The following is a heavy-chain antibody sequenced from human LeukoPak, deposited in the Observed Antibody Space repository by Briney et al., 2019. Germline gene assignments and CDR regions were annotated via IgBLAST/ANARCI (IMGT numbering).Heavy chain of an antibody. V-gene: IGHV3-74*01. CDR1: GFTFSSYW. J-gene: IGHJ4*02. CDR3: ARGDGGSYGGRFDY. CDR2: IKSGESTT. Sequence: GGSLRLSCAASGFTFSSYWMNWVRQAPGKGLVWVSRIKSGESTTSYADSVKGRFTIYRDNARNTLYLQMNSLRTEDTAVYYCARGDGGSYGGRFDYWGQGTLVTVSS. D-gene: IGHD1-26*01.